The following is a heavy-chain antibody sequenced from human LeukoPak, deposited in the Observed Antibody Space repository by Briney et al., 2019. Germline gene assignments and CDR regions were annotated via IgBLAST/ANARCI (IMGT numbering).Heavy chain of an antibody. CDR1: GGSISSGGYY. Sequence: SETLSLTCTVSGGSISSGGYYWSWIRQHPGKGLEWIGYIYYSGSTYYNPSLKSRVTISVDTSKNQFSLKLSSVTAADTAVYYCARHAVTHYYFDYWGQGTLDTVSS. CDR2: IYYSGST. J-gene: IGHJ4*02. CDR3: ARHAVTHYYFDY. D-gene: IGHD4-23*01. V-gene: IGHV4-31*03.